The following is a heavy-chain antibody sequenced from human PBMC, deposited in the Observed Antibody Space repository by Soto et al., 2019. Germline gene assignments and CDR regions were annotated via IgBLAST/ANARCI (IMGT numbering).Heavy chain of an antibody. V-gene: IGHV3-23*01. Sequence: GGSLRLCCAASVFTFGHSAMSWVRQAPGKGLEWVAAISGTGGAAYYADSVKGRFTISRDNSRNTLFLQMNSLRVDDTAIYHCAKPEEVVRGFDFWGLGTLVTVSS. CDR1: VFTFGHSA. CDR2: ISGTGGAA. D-gene: IGHD3-10*01. CDR3: AKPEEVVRGFDF. J-gene: IGHJ4*02.